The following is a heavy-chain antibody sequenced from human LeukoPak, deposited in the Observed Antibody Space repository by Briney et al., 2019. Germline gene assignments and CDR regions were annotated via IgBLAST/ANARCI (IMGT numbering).Heavy chain of an antibody. V-gene: IGHV4-59*08. CDR2: IYYSGST. D-gene: IGHD3-22*01. CDR1: GGSISSYY. J-gene: IGHJ3*02. CDR3: ASSYYDSREAFDI. Sequence: SETLSLTCTVSGGSISSYYWSWIRQPPGKGLEWIGYIYYSGSTNYNPSLKSRVTISVDTSKNQLSLKLSSVTAADTAVYYCASSYYDSREAFDIWGQGTMVTVSS.